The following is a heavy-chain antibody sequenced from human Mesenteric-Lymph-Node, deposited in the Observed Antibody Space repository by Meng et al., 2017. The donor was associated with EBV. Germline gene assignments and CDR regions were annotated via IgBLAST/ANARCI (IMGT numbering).Heavy chain of an antibody. Sequence: QVQLEQWGAGLLKPSETLSLTCAVNGGSLNGYYWSWIRQSPGKGLEWIGEMNRIGISSLNPSLKSRVTISEDTSKNQFSLRLSSVTAADTAVYYCASMFDSRIVERPFDYRGQGTLVTVSS. CDR1: GGSLNGYY. V-gene: IGHV4-34*01. CDR3: ASMFDSRIVERPFDY. D-gene: IGHD3-16*02. J-gene: IGHJ4*02. CDR2: MNRIGIS.